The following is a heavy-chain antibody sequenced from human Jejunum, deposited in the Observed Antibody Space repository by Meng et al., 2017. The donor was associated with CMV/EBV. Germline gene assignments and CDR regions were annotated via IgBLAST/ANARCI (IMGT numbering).Heavy chain of an antibody. D-gene: IGHD2-15*01. CDR2: VWSDGINK. Sequence: GFTFSIYGMNWVRQAPGKGPEWVALVWSDGINKNYADSVKGRFTISRDNFKNTLYLQMNSLRAEDTAVYYCANGIGDCRSSSCYFGYWGQGTLVTVSS. CDR1: GFTFSIYG. V-gene: IGHV3-30*02. J-gene: IGHJ4*02. CDR3: ANGIGDCRSSSCYFGY.